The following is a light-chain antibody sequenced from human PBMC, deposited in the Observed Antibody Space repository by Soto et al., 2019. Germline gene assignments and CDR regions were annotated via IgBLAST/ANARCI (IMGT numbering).Light chain of an antibody. CDR1: QSVSSN. Sequence: EIVMTQSPATLSVSPGERATLSCRASQSVSSNLAWYQQRPGQGPRLVIYGASTRATGIPARFSGSGSGTQFTLTISSLQSEDFAVYYCQQYDNWPMYTFGQGTKLELK. CDR2: GAS. V-gene: IGKV3-15*01. CDR3: QQYDNWPMYT. J-gene: IGKJ2*01.